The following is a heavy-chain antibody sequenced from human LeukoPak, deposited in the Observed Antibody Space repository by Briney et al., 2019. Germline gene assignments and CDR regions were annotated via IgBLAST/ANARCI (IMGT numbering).Heavy chain of an antibody. Sequence: PSETLSLTCAVYGGSFSGYYWSWIRQPPGKGLGWIGEMNHSGSTNYNPSLKSRVTISVDTSKNQFSLKLSSVTAADTAVYYCARRLGRKFGERFYYYHYMDVWGKGTTVTISS. CDR3: ARRLGRKFGERFYYYHYMDV. V-gene: IGHV4-34*01. CDR1: GGSFSGYY. D-gene: IGHD3-10*01. J-gene: IGHJ6*03. CDR2: MNHSGST.